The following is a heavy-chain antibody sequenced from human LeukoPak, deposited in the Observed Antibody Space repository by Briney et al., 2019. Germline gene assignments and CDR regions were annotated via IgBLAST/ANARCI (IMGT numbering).Heavy chain of an antibody. Sequence: ASVKVSCKVSGYTLTELSMHWVRQAPGKGLEWMGGFDPEDGETIYAQKFQGRVTMTEDTSTDTAYMELSSLRSEDTAVYYCATVLPPPSYGSGSYDYWGQGTLVTVSS. D-gene: IGHD3-10*01. J-gene: IGHJ4*02. CDR2: FDPEDGET. V-gene: IGHV1-24*01. CDR1: GYTLTELS. CDR3: ATVLPPPSYGSGSYDY.